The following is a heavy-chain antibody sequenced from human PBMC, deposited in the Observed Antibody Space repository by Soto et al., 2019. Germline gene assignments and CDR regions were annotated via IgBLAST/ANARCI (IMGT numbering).Heavy chain of an antibody. V-gene: IGHV1-46*01. CDR3: ARVPPKDYYMDV. CDR1: GYTFSNYF. Sequence: ASVKVSCKAFGYTFSNYFIHWVRQAPGQGLEWMGLINPGDGSTTYAQKFQGRVTMTRNTSTSTVYMELSSLRSEDTAVYYCARVPPKDYYMDVWGKGTTVTVSS. J-gene: IGHJ6*03. CDR2: INPGDGST.